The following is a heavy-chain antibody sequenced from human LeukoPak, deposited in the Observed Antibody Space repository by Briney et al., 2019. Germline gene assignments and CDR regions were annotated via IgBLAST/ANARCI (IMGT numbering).Heavy chain of an antibody. Sequence: ASVKVSCKASGYTFTGYYMHWVRQAPGQGLEWMGWINPNSGGTNYAQKFQGRVTMTRDTSISTAYMELSRLRSDDTAVYYCARESKISSSRLVVGSLGYWGQGTLVTVSS. CDR1: GYTFTGYY. V-gene: IGHV1-2*02. D-gene: IGHD3-22*01. CDR3: ARESKISSSRLVVGSLGY. CDR2: INPNSGGT. J-gene: IGHJ4*02.